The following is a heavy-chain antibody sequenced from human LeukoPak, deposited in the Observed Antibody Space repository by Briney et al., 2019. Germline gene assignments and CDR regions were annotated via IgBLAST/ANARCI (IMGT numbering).Heavy chain of an antibody. CDR2: INHSGST. D-gene: IGHD2-15*01. CDR3: ATEPGYCSGGRCYGGWFDP. CDR1: GGSFSGYY. J-gene: IGHJ5*02. V-gene: IGHV4-34*01. Sequence: PSQTLSLTCAVYGGSFSGYYWSWIRQAPGKGLEWIGEINHSGSTNYNPSLESRVTISVDTSKNQFSLKLSSVTAADTAAYYCATEPGYCSGGRCYGGWFDPWGQGTLVTVSS.